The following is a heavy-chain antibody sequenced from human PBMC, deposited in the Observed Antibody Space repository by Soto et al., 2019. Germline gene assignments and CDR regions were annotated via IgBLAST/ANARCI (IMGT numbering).Heavy chain of an antibody. V-gene: IGHV4-59*12. Sequence: SETLSLTCTVSGGSISSYYWSLIRQPPGKGLEWIGYIYYSDSTNYNPSLKSRVIISDDRSKNQVSLRLSSVTAADTAVYYCASLYGDPGGYYFDYWGQGTLVTVSS. CDR3: ASLYGDPGGYYFDY. CDR1: GGSISSYY. J-gene: IGHJ4*02. CDR2: IYYSDST. D-gene: IGHD4-17*01.